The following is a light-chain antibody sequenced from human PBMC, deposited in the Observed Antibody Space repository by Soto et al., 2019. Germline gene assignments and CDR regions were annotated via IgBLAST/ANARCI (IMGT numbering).Light chain of an antibody. V-gene: IGLV2-8*01. Sequence: QSVLTQPPSASGSPGQSVTISCTGTSSDVGGYNYVSWYQQHPGKAPKLMIYEVSKRPSGVPDRFSGSKSGNTASLTVSGLHAEDEADYYCSSYAGSNSYVFGTGTKVTVL. CDR1: SSDVGGYNY. CDR3: SSYAGSNSYV. CDR2: EVS. J-gene: IGLJ1*01.